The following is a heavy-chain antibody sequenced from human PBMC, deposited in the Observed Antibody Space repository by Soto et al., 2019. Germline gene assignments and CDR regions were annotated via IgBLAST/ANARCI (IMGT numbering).Heavy chain of an antibody. V-gene: IGHV3-7*03. D-gene: IGHD6-25*01. J-gene: IGHJ4*02. Sequence: EVQLVESGGSLVQPGGSLRLSCAASGFTFSTYWMTWVRQAPGKGLEWVANIKQDGREKYYVDSVKGRFTISRDNAKNSLYLQMNSLRADDTAMYYCARDAAAGFDYWGQGTLVTVSS. CDR3: ARDAAAGFDY. CDR1: GFTFSTYW. CDR2: IKQDGREK.